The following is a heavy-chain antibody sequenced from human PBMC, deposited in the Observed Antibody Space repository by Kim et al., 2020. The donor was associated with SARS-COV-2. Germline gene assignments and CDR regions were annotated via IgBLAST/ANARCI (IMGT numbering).Heavy chain of an antibody. V-gene: IGHV4-39*01. CDR1: GGSISSANYY. CDR2: MYHSGST. J-gene: IGHJ4*02. CDR3: SDHIGGSSLCDS. Sequence: SETLSLTCTVSGGSISSANYYWGWIRQPPGKGLEWIGNMYHSGSTYYNPTLTSRVTMSVDTSKNQFSLKLSSVTASDSAVSYCSDHIGGSSLCDSWGQGTLVTVSS. D-gene: IGHD6-6*01.